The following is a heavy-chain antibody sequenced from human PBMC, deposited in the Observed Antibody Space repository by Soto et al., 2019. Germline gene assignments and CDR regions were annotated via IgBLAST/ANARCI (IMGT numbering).Heavy chain of an antibody. J-gene: IGHJ4*02. CDR2: VSHDGRNT. CDR1: GFTFSDYA. Sequence: VQLVESGGGVVQPGRSLRLSCAASGFTFSDYAMHWVRQAPGKGLEWVAVVSHDGRNTHYADSVKGRFTISRDSSKNRVYLEMTSLRAEDTAVYYCAMGGRQWLVTSDFNYWGQGALVTVSS. V-gene: IGHV3-30*03. CDR3: AMGGRQWLVTSDFNY. D-gene: IGHD6-19*01.